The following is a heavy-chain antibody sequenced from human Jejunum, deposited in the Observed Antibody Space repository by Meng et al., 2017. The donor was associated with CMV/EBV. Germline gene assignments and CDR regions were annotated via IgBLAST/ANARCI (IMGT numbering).Heavy chain of an antibody. J-gene: IGHJ4*02. CDR2: LYTSWST. Sequence: QVRRQEPGSGLVKPSQTLSLTGAVSDGSISSGHYYWSWIRQPAGRGLEWIGRLYTSWSTTYNPSLKSRVTFSVDTSKNQFSLKLNSVTAADTAVYYCARDARGIAAAGVYWGQGTLVTVSS. V-gene: IGHV4-61*02. CDR3: ARDARGIAAAGVY. CDR1: DGSISSGHYY. D-gene: IGHD6-13*01.